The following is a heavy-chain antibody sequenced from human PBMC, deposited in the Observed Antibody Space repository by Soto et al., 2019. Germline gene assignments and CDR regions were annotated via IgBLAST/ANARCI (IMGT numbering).Heavy chain of an antibody. V-gene: IGHV3-21*06. D-gene: IGHD3-22*01. CDR3: VREYGVYYYDSSGYYSDY. Sequence: GGSLRLSCAASGFTLRTYTMNWVRQAPGKGLEWVSSISISSSDRYYADSVRGRFTISRDNAKNALYLQMNSLRADDTAVYFCVREYGVYYYDSSGYYSDYWGQGTLVTVSS. CDR2: ISISSSDR. CDR1: GFTLRTYT. J-gene: IGHJ4*02.